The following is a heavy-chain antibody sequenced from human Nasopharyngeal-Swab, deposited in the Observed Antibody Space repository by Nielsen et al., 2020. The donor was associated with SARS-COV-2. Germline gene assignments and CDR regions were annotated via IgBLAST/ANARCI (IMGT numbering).Heavy chain of an antibody. V-gene: IGHV1-69*06. Sequence: SLKGSCQASGGPLSSYAISWGRQAPGQGLEWMGGIIPIFGTANYAQKFQGRVTITADKSTSTAYMELSSLRSEDTAVYYCARGHGYNYDWYFDLWGRGTLVTVSS. CDR2: IIPIFGTA. CDR3: ARGHGYNYDWYFDL. J-gene: IGHJ2*01. D-gene: IGHD5-24*01. CDR1: GGPLSSYA.